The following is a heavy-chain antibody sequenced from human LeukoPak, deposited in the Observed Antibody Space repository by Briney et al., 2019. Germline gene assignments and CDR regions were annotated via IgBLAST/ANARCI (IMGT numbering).Heavy chain of an antibody. J-gene: IGHJ4*02. D-gene: IGHD1-7*01. CDR3: AREADWNYDDY. V-gene: IGHV3-7*01. Sequence: PGGALRLSCAASGFTFSNCWMSWVRQAPGKGLEGVANIKQDGSEKYYVNSVKGRFTISRDNAKNSLYLQMNSLRAEDTAIYYCAREADWNYDDYWGQGPLVTVSS. CDR2: IKQDGSEK. CDR1: GFTFSNCW.